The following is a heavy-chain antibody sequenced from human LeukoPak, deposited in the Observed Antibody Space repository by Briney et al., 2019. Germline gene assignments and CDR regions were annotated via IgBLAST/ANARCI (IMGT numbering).Heavy chain of an antibody. J-gene: IGHJ6*02. Sequence: SETLSLTCTVSGGSISSYYSSWIPQPPGKGLEWSGYIYYSGSTNYNPSLKSRVTISVDTSKNQFSLKLSSVTAADTAVYYCARLTGYSSSWYYYYYGMDVWGQGTTVTVSS. CDR2: IYYSGST. CDR3: ARLTGYSSSWYYYYYGMDV. CDR1: GGSISSYY. V-gene: IGHV4-59*08. D-gene: IGHD6-13*01.